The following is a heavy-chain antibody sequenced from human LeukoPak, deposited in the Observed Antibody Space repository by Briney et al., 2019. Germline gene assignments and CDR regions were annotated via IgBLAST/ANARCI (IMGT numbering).Heavy chain of an antibody. V-gene: IGHV4-4*07. CDR1: GGSISSYY. D-gene: IGHD2-2*01. J-gene: IGHJ5*02. CDR2: IYTSGNT. Sequence: SETLSLTCTVSGGSISSYYWNWIRQPAGKGLEWIGRIYTSGNTNYNPSLKSRLTMSVDTPKNQFSLKVTSVTAADTAVYYCARDSGSSTHDPWGQGTLVTVSS. CDR3: ARDSGSSTHDP.